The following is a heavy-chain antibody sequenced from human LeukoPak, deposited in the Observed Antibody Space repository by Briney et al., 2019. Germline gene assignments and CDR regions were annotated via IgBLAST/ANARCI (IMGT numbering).Heavy chain of an antibody. Sequence: ASVRVSCKTSGYRFTSYDISWARQTTGQGLQWMGRMTPSSGSAEYAQRFQGRVTLTRDTASGTAYLELRSLSADDTAIYYCAREGPLFVLDYWGQGTRVAVSS. CDR3: AREGPLFVLDY. CDR2: MTPSSGSA. V-gene: IGHV1-8*01. D-gene: IGHD6-6*01. CDR1: GYRFTSYD. J-gene: IGHJ4*02.